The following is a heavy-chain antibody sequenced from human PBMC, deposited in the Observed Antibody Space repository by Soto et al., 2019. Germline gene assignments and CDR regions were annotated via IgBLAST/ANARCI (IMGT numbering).Heavy chain of an antibody. CDR2: IKKDGSDK. D-gene: IGHD3-10*01. CDR3: VRDVDGDLDY. CDR1: GFTFSNYW. J-gene: IGHJ4*02. Sequence: PGGSLRLSCVASGFTFSNYWMDWVRQAPGKGLEWVANIKKDGSDKNYVDSVEGRFTISGDNAKNSVFIQMNSLRAEDTAVYYCVRDVDGDLDYWGQGTLVTVSS. V-gene: IGHV3-7*03.